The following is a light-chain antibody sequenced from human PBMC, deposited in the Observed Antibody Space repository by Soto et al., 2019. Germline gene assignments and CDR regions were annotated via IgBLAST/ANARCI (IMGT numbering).Light chain of an antibody. Sequence: QSALTQPPSASGSPGQSFTISCTGTSSDVGGYNYVSWYQQHPGKAPKLMIYEVSKRPSGVPDRFSGSKSGNTASLTVSGLQAEDEADYYCSSYAGSNIVVFGGGPQLTVL. J-gene: IGLJ2*01. CDR3: SSYAGSNIVV. CDR2: EVS. CDR1: SSDVGGYNY. V-gene: IGLV2-8*01.